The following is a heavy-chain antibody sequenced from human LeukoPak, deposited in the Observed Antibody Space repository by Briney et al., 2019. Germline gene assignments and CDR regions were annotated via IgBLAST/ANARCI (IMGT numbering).Heavy chain of an antibody. CDR3: ARARTSIAALDY. D-gene: IGHD6-6*01. J-gene: IGHJ4*02. V-gene: IGHV3-21*01. CDR1: GFTFSSYS. Sequence: PGGSLRLSCAASGFTFSSYSMNWVRQAPGKGLEWVSSTSSSSSYIYYADSVKGRFTISRDNAKNSLYLQMNSLRAEDTAVYYCARARTSIAALDYWGQGTLVTVSS. CDR2: TSSSSSYI.